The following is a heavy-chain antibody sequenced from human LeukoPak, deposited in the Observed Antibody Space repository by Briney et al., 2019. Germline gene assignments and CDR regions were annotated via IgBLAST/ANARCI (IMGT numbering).Heavy chain of an antibody. CDR1: GFTFSSYA. J-gene: IGHJ4*02. Sequence: GGSLRLSCAASGFTFSSYAMHWVRQAPGKGLEWVAVIPYDGSKKYYADSVKGRFTISRDNSKNTLYLQMNSLRAEDTAVYYCARDRLANGSSWSDYWGQGTLVTVSS. D-gene: IGHD6-13*01. V-gene: IGHV3-30*04. CDR2: IPYDGSKK. CDR3: ARDRLANGSSWSDY.